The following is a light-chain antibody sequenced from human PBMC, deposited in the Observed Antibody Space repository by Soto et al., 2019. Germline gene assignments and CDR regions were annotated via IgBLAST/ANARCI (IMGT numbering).Light chain of an antibody. CDR2: DVS. Sequence: QAVVTQPASVSGSPGQSITISCTGTSSDVGGYNYVSWYQQHPGKAPKLMIYDVSNRPSGVSNRFSGSKSGNTASLTISGLQAEDEADYYCSSYTSSSSRTVVFGGGTKVTVL. J-gene: IGLJ2*01. CDR3: SSYTSSSSRTVV. CDR1: SSDVGGYNY. V-gene: IGLV2-14*01.